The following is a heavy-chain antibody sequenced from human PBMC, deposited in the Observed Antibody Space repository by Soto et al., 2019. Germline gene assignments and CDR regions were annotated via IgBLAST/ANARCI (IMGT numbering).Heavy chain of an antibody. J-gene: IGHJ6*02. CDR2: IYYSGST. V-gene: IGHV4-59*01. CDR3: ARALDIWTGYSPYYYYGMDV. Sequence: PSQTLSLTCTVSGGSISSYYWSWIRQPPGKGLEWTGYIYYSGSTNYNPSLKSRVTISVDTSKNQFSLKLSSVTAADTAVYYCARALDIWTGYSPYYYYGMDVWGQGTTVTVSS. CDR1: GGSISSYY. D-gene: IGHD3-9*01.